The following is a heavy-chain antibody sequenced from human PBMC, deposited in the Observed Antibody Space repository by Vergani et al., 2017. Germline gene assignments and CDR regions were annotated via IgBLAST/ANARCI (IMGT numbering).Heavy chain of an antibody. D-gene: IGHD2-2*02. CDR2: INHSGST. J-gene: IGHJ4*02. CDR1: GGSFSGYY. CDR3: ARDLGELGPDCSSTSCYMD. V-gene: IGHV4-34*01. Sequence: QVQLQQWGAGLLKPSETLSLTCAVYGGSFSGYYWSWIRQPPGKGLEWIGEINHSGSTNYNPSLKSRVTISVDTSKNQFSLKLSSVTAADTAVYYCARDLGELGPDCSSTSCYMDWGQGTLVTVSS.